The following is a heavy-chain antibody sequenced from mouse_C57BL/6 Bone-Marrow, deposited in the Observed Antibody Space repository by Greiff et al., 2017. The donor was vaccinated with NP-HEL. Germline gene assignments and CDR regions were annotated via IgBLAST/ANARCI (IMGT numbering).Heavy chain of an antibody. J-gene: IGHJ3*01. CDR1: GYTFTDYN. V-gene: IGHV1-18*01. Sequence: SGPELVKPGASVKISCKASGYTFTDYNMDWVKQSHGQSLEWIGDINPNNGGTIYNQKFKGKATLTVDKSSSTAYMELRSLTSEDTAVYYCARHPLFAYWGQGTLVTVSA. CDR2: INPNNGGT. CDR3: ARHPLFAY. D-gene: IGHD6-1*01.